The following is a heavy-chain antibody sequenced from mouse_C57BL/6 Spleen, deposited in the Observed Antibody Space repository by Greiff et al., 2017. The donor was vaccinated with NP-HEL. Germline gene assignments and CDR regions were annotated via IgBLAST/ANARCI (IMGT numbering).Heavy chain of an antibody. J-gene: IGHJ2*01. CDR1: GYTFTDYY. CDR2: INPNNGGT. Sequence: EVKLQQSGPELVKPGASVKISCKASGYTFTDYYMNWVKQSHGQGLEWIGDINPNNGGTSYNQKFKGKATLTVDKSSSTAYMELRSLTSEESAVYYCARVAPFDVWGKGTTLTVSS. CDR3: ARVAPFDV. D-gene: IGHD1-1*02. V-gene: IGHV1-26*01.